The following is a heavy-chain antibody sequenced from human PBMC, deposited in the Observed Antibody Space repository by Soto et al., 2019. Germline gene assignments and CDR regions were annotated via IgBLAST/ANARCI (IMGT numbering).Heavy chain of an antibody. Sequence: EVQLVESGGGLVKPGGSLGLSCAASGFTFSSNSMNWVRQAPGKGLGWVSSISSSSSYIYYADSVKGRFTISRDNAKNSLYLQMNSLRAEDTAVYYCARDRGGSYYGPFDYWGQGTLVTVSS. J-gene: IGHJ4*02. CDR1: GFTFSSNS. D-gene: IGHD1-26*01. CDR2: ISSSSSYI. CDR3: ARDRGGSYYGPFDY. V-gene: IGHV3-21*01.